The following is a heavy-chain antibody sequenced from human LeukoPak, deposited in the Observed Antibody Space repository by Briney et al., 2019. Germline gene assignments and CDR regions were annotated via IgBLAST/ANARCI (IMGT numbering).Heavy chain of an antibody. J-gene: IGHJ4*02. CDR2: IYHSGST. D-gene: IGHD3-9*01. Sequence: SETLSLTCTVSGYSISSGYYWGWIRQPPGKGLEWIGSIYHSGSTYYNPSLKSRVTISVDTSKNQFSLKLSSVTAADTAVYYCARHHTYYDILTGPTHIDYWGQGTLVTVSS. V-gene: IGHV4-38-2*02. CDR3: ARHHTYYDILTGPTHIDY. CDR1: GYSISSGYY.